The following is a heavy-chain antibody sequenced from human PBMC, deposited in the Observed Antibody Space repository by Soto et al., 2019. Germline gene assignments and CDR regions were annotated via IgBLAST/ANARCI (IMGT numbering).Heavy chain of an antibody. D-gene: IGHD3-10*01. J-gene: IGHJ4*02. CDR1: GFTFSSYA. CDR3: VLWPPYSCDY. V-gene: IGHV3-23*01. CDR2: ISGSGETT. Sequence: EVQLLESGGGLVQPGGSLRLSCAASGFTFSSYAMSWVRQAPGKGLEWVSAISGSGETTYYADSVKGRFTISRDNSNNPLYLQMNSLRADDTAVYYCVLWPPYSCDYWGQGTLVTVAS.